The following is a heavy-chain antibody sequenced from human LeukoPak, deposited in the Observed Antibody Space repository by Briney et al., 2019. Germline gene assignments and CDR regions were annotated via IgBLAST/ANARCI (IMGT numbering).Heavy chain of an antibody. Sequence: GGSLRLSCAASGFTFDDYTMHWVRQAPGKGLEWVSLISWDGGSTYYADSVKGRFTISRDNSKNSLYLQMNSLRTEDTALYYCAKDSSGYYYDALDLWGQGTMVTVSS. J-gene: IGHJ3*01. CDR2: ISWDGGST. CDR1: GFTFDDYT. D-gene: IGHD3-22*01. CDR3: AKDSSGYYYDALDL. V-gene: IGHV3-43*01.